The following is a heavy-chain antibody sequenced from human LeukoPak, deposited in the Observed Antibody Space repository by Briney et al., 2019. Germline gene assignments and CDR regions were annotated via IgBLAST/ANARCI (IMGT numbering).Heavy chain of an antibody. D-gene: IGHD2-8*01. CDR3: ARVPLMVYDNWFDP. J-gene: IGHJ5*02. CDR1: GFTFDDYG. CDR2: INWNGGST. Sequence: GGSLRLSCAASGFTFDDYGMSWVRQAPGKGLEWVSGINWNGGSTGYADSVKGRFTISRDNAKNSLYLQMNSLRAEDTALYYCARVPLMVYDNWFDPWGQGALVTVSS. V-gene: IGHV3-20*04.